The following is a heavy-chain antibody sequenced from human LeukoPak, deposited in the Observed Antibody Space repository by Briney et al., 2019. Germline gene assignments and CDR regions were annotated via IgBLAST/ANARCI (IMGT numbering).Heavy chain of an antibody. D-gene: IGHD6-13*01. CDR2: ISSSSSYI. Sequence: PGGSLGLSCAASGFTFSSYMMNWVRQAPGKGLEWVSSISSSSSYIYYADSVKGRFTISRDNAKNSLYLQMNSLRAEDTAVYHCAKDGDIGAAGYYFDYWGQGTLVTVSS. V-gene: IGHV3-21*01. CDR1: GFTFSSYM. J-gene: IGHJ4*02. CDR3: AKDGDIGAAGYYFDY.